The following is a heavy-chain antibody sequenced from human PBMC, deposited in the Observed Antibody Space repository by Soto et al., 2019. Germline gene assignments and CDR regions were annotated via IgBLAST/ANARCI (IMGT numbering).Heavy chain of an antibody. Sequence: EVQLVESGGGLVKPGGSLRLSCAASGFTFSSYSMNWVRQAPGKGLEWVSSISSSSSYIYYADSVKGRFTISRDNAKNSLYLQMNSLRAEDTAVYYCARGSDSYGYGLYFDYWGQGTLVTVSS. J-gene: IGHJ4*02. CDR1: GFTFSSYS. CDR3: ARGSDSYGYGLYFDY. V-gene: IGHV3-21*01. D-gene: IGHD5-18*01. CDR2: ISSSSSYI.